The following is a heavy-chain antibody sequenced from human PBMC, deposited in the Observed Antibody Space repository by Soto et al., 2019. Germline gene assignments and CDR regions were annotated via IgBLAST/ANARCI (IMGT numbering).Heavy chain of an antibody. V-gene: IGHV4-30-4*01. J-gene: IGHJ4*02. CDR2: IYYSGST. CDR1: GGSISSGDYY. Sequence: SETLSLTCTVSGGSISSGDYYWSWIRQPPGKGLEWIGYIYYSGSTYYNPSLKSRVTISVDTSKNQFSLKLSSVTAADTAVYYCARLKDSYGYGFFDYWGQGTVVTVSS. CDR3: ARLKDSYGYGFFDY. D-gene: IGHD5-18*01.